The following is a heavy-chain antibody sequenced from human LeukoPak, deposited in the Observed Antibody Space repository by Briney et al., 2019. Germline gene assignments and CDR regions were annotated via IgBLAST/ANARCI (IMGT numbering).Heavy chain of an antibody. J-gene: IGHJ4*02. Sequence: GGSLRLSCAASGFTVSSNYMNWVRQAPGNGLEWISYSSSGSSTIYYADSVKDRITISRGNAKNSLYLQMHSLRAEDTAVYYCARGEQDMATMSIDYWGQGALVTVSS. CDR2: SSSGSSTI. CDR1: GFTVSSNY. D-gene: IGHD5-24*01. V-gene: IGHV3-48*04. CDR3: ARGEQDMATMSIDY.